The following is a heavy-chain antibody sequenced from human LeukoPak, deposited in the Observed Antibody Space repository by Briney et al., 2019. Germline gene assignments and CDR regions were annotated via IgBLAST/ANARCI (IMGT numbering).Heavy chain of an antibody. D-gene: IGHD5-12*01. J-gene: IGHJ4*02. Sequence: GGSLRLSCAASGFSFSSSWMYWVRQAPGKGLVWVSRINSDGSSTSYADSVKGQFTISRNNAKNTLYLQMNSLRAEDTAVYYCARGLYGAYVGWGQGTLVTVSS. CDR3: ARGLYGAYVG. CDR2: INSDGSST. CDR1: GFSFSSSW. V-gene: IGHV3-74*01.